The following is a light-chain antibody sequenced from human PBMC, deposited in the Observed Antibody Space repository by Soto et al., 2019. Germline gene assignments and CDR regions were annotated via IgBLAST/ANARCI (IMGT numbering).Light chain of an antibody. CDR1: QSVSSSY. CDR2: GAS. Sequence: ESVLTQSPGTLSLSPWERSTLSFSASQSVSSSYLAWYQQKPGQAPRLLIYGASSRATGIPDRFSGSGSGTDFTLTISRLEPEDFAVYYCQQYGSSSWTFGQGTKVDIK. J-gene: IGKJ1*01. CDR3: QQYGSSSWT. V-gene: IGKV3-20*01.